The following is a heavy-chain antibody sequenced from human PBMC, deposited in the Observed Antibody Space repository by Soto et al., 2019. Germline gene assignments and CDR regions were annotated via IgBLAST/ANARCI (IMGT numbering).Heavy chain of an antibody. CDR2: IYYSGST. J-gene: IGHJ4*02. CDR1: GRSITTGGSY. Sequence: SETLSLTCTVSGRSITTGGSYWSWIRQHPGKGLEWIGYIYYSGSTYYNPSLKSRVNISLDTSKNQFSLNLSSVTAAATATYCCARAVRLRFDNWGQGTLVTVSS. D-gene: IGHD4-17*01. V-gene: IGHV4-31*03. CDR3: ARAVRLRFDN.